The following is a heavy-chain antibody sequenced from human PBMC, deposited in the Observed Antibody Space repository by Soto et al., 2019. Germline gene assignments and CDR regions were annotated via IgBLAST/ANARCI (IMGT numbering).Heavy chain of an antibody. Sequence: EVHLVESGGGLVQTGGSLRLSCAIFESTVSRDWMNWVRQAPGKGLEWVAHINQDGSEKYYVDSVKGRFTISRDNAKKAMYLQMTRLRPADTAMYYCSGGGGDAFWGQGTLVTVSS. CDR2: INQDGSEK. D-gene: IGHD3-16*01. V-gene: IGHV3-7*04. CDR3: SGGGGDAF. CDR1: ESTVSRDW. J-gene: IGHJ4*02.